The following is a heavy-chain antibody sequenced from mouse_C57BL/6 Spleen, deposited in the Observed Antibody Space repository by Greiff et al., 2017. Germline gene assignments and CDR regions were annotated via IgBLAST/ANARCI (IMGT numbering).Heavy chain of an antibody. J-gene: IGHJ2*01. V-gene: IGHV5-4*03. CDR2: ISDGGSYT. CDR1: GFTFSSYA. Sequence: EVKLMESGGGLVKPGGSLKLSCAASGFTFSSYAMSWVRQTPEKRLEWVATISDGGSYTSYPDNVQGRFTISRDNAKNNLYLQMSHLNSEDTAMYYCARGWLLQYYFDYWGQGTTLTVSS. CDR3: ARGWLLQYYFDY. D-gene: IGHD2-3*01.